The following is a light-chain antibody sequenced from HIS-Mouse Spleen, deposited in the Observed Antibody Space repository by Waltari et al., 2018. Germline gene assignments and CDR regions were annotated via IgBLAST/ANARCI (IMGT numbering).Light chain of an antibody. Sequence: SYELTQPPSVSVSPGQTARITCSGDALPKKYAYWYQQKSGQAPGLVIDEERERPSGIPERFSGSSSGTMATLTISGAQVEDEADYYCYSTDSSGNHRVFGGGTKLTVL. CDR3: YSTDSSGNHRV. CDR2: EER. V-gene: IGLV3-10*01. CDR1: ALPKKY. J-gene: IGLJ2*01.